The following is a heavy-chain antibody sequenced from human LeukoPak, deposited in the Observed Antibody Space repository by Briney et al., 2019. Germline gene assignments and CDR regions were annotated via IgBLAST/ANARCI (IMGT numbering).Heavy chain of an antibody. Sequence: SETLSLTCTVSGGSISSYYWSWIRQPPGKGLEWIGYRHYSGSTNYNPSLKSRVTISVDTSKNQFSLKLSSVTAADTAVYYCARDPSGYFNYWGQGTLATVSS. CDR3: ARDPSGYFNY. CDR2: RHYSGST. D-gene: IGHD3-22*01. V-gene: IGHV4-59*01. CDR1: GGSISSYY. J-gene: IGHJ4*02.